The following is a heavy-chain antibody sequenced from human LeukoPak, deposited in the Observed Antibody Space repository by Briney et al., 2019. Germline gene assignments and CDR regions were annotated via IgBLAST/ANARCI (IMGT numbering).Heavy chain of an antibody. CDR1: GYTFTSHW. CDR2: IYPGDSDA. CDR3: TRLSSLVYWFDP. J-gene: IGHJ5*02. D-gene: IGHD6-13*01. V-gene: IGHV5-51*01. Sequence: GESLKISCKASGYTFTSHWIAWVRQMPGKGLEWMGIIYPGDSDARYSPSFEGQVTISADRSISTAYLQWRALKASDTAIYYCTRLSSLVYWFDPWGQGTLVTVSS.